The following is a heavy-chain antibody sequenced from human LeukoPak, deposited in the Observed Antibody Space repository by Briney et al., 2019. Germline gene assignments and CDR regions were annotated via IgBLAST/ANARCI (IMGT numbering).Heavy chain of an antibody. CDR1: GYTLTSYD. CDR2: MNPNSGNT. Sequence: ASVKVSCKASGYTLTSYDINWVRQATGQGLEWMGWMNPNSGNTGYAQKFQGRVTMTRNTSISTAYMELSSLRSEDTAVYYCARSRITMVRGVIIKAYYYYGMDVWGQGTTVTVSS. J-gene: IGHJ6*02. CDR3: ARSRITMVRGVIIKAYYYYGMDV. D-gene: IGHD3-10*01. V-gene: IGHV1-8*01.